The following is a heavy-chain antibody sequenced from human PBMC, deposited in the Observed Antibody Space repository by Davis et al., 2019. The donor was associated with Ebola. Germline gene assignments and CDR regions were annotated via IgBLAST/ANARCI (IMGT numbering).Heavy chain of an antibody. CDR1: GFTFSKHA. D-gene: IGHD3-3*01. V-gene: IGHV3-23*01. CDR3: ARDIYPGDYYYYHYGLDV. CDR2: ISGSGGIT. J-gene: IGHJ6*02. Sequence: GESLKISCAASGFTFSKHAMSWVRLAPGKGLEWVSGISGSGGITYHADSVKGRFTISRDNSKNTLYLQMNILRAEDTAVYYCARDIYPGDYYYYHYGLDVWGQGTTVTVSS.